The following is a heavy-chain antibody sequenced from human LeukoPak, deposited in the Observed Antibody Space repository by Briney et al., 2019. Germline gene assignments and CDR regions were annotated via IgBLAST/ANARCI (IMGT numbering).Heavy chain of an antibody. CDR1: GFTFSSYE. CDR3: ASLPLLAVAGTLIDY. J-gene: IGHJ4*02. Sequence: GGSLRLSCAASGFTFSSYEMNWVRQAPGKGLEWVSYISSSGSTIYYADSVKGRFTISRDNAKNSLYLQMNSLRAEDTAVYYCASLPLLAVAGTLIDYWGQGTLVTVSS. CDR2: ISSSGSTI. V-gene: IGHV3-48*03. D-gene: IGHD6-19*01.